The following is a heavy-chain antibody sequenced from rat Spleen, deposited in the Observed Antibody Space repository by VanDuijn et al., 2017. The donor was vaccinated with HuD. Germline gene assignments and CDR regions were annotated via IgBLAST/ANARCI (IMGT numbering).Heavy chain of an antibody. J-gene: IGHJ2*01. V-gene: IGHV5-25*01. CDR3: ATQSIIRVPLFDY. CDR2: IRSGGGNS. Sequence: EVQLVESGGGLVQPGRSMKLSCAASGFTFSDFYMAWVRQSPTKGLEWVASIRSGGGNSYYRDSVKGRFTISRDNVKSILYLQMNSLRSEDTATYYCATQSIIRVPLFDYWGQGVMVTVSS. D-gene: IGHD4-3*01. CDR1: GFTFSDFY.